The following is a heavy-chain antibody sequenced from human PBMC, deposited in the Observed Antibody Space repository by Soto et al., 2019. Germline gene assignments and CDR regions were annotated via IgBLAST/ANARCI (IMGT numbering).Heavy chain of an antibody. CDR3: ARWGDATGYYLDY. J-gene: IGHJ4*02. Sequence: GGSLRLSCAASGFIFRTYSMNWVRQAPGEGLEWISSISGSSIYLYYADSVKGRVTISRDNAKNTLYLQMDSLRPEDTAVYYCARWGDATGYYLDYWGQGTLVTVSS. CDR2: ISGSSIYL. CDR1: GFIFRTYS. V-gene: IGHV3-21*01. D-gene: IGHD3-9*01.